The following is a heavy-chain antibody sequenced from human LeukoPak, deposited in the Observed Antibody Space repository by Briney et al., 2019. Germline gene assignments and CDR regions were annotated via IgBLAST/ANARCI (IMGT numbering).Heavy chain of an antibody. J-gene: IGHJ4*02. Sequence: SSVKVSCKASGYTFTGYYMHWVRQAPGQGLEWMGWINPNSGGTNYAQKFQGRVTMTRDTSISTAYMELSRLRSGDTAVYYCARDFAATTVAFDYWGQGTLVTVSS. CDR3: ARDFAATTVAFDY. CDR2: INPNSGGT. V-gene: IGHV1-2*02. CDR1: GYTFTGYY. D-gene: IGHD1-1*01.